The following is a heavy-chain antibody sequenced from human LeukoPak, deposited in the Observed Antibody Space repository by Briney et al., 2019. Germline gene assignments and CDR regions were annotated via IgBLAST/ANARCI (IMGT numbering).Heavy chain of an antibody. CDR2: INPNSGGT. CDR3: ARVHDILTGYYKGWFDP. J-gene: IGHJ5*02. Sequence: ASVRVSCKASGYTFTGYYMHWVQQAPGQGLEWMGWINPNSGGTNYAQKFQGRVTMTRDTSISTAYMELSRLRSDDTAVYYCARVHDILTGYYKGWFDPWGQGTLVTVSS. D-gene: IGHD3-9*01. V-gene: IGHV1-2*02. CDR1: GYTFTGYY.